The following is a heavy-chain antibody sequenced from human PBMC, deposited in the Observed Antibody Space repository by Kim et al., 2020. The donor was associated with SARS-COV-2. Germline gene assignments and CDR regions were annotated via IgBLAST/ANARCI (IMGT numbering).Heavy chain of an antibody. Sequence: SETLSLTCTVSGGSISSYYWSWIRQPPGKGLEWIGYIYYSGSTNYNPSLKSRVTISVDTSKNQFSLKLSSVTAADTAVYYCARMGRRDGYNSIDYWGQGTLVTVSS. V-gene: IGHV4-59*01. CDR3: ARMGRRDGYNSIDY. CDR2: IYYSGST. D-gene: IGHD5-12*01. J-gene: IGHJ4*02. CDR1: GGSISSYY.